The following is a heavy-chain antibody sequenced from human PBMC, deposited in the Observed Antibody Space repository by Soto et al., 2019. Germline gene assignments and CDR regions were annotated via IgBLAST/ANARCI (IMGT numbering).Heavy chain of an antibody. Sequence: SETLSLTCTVSGGSINSYYWSWIRQSPGKGLEWIGYIYYSGSTNYNPSIKSRVTITVDTSKNQYPQKLSSETAADTALYYCARLAAAGTSPNFFYYYGMDVWGQGTTVT. CDR3: ARLAAAGTSPNFFYYYGMDV. J-gene: IGHJ6*02. D-gene: IGHD6-13*01. CDR1: GGSINSYY. V-gene: IGHV4-59*08. CDR2: IYYSGST.